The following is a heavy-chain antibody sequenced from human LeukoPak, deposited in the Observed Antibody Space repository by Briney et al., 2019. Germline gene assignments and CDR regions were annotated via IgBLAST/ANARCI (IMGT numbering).Heavy chain of an antibody. J-gene: IGHJ4*02. D-gene: IGHD6-19*01. V-gene: IGHV3-21*01. CDR3: ARDRSLSSGWYVFDY. Sequence: GGSLRLSCAASGFTFSTFAMIWVRQPPGKGLEWVSSIFPSGGEIHYADSVKGRFTISRDNAKNSLYLQMNSLRAEDTAVYYCARDRSLSSGWYVFDYWGQGTLVTVSS. CDR1: GFTFSTFA. CDR2: IFPSGGEI.